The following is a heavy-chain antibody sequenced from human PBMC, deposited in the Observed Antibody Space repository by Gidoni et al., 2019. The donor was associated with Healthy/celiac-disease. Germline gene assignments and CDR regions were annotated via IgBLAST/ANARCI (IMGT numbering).Heavy chain of an antibody. CDR2: INHSGST. D-gene: IGHD6-19*01. CDR1: GGSFSGYY. Sequence: QVQLQQWGAGLLKPSETLSLTCAVYGGSFSGYYWSWIRQPPGKGLEWIGEINHSGSTNYNPSLKSRVTISVDTSKNQFSLKLSSVTAADTAVYYCARRAWRVGYYFDYWGQGTLVTVSS. V-gene: IGHV4-34*01. J-gene: IGHJ4*02. CDR3: ARRAWRVGYYFDY.